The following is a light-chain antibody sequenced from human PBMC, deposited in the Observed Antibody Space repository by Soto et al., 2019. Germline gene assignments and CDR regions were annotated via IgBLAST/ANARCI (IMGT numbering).Light chain of an antibody. CDR2: GNS. Sequence: QPVLTQPPSVSGAPGQRVTISCTGSSSNIGAGYDVHWYQQLPGTAPKLLIYGNSNRPSGVPDRFSGSKSGTSASLAITGLQAEDEADYYCQSYDSSLSGRGVVFGGGTQLTVL. V-gene: IGLV1-40*01. J-gene: IGLJ2*01. CDR1: SSNIGAGYD. CDR3: QSYDSSLSGRGVV.